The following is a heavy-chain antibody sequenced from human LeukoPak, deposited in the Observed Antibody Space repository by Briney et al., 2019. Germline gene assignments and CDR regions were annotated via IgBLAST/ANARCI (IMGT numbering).Heavy chain of an antibody. V-gene: IGHV1-69*01. J-gene: IGHJ6*02. Sequence: ASVKVSCKASGGTFSSYAISWVRQAPGQGLEWMGGIIPIFGTANYAQKFQGRVTITADESTSTAYMELGSLRSEDTAVYYCASLRYCSSTSCDIYGMDVWGQGTTVTVSS. CDR1: GGTFSSYA. CDR2: IIPIFGTA. D-gene: IGHD2-2*01. CDR3: ASLRYCSSTSCDIYGMDV.